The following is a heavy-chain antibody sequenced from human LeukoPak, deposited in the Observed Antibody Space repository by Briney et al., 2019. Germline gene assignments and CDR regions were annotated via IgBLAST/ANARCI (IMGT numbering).Heavy chain of an antibody. V-gene: IGHV4-4*07. CDR1: GDSIRGFY. J-gene: IGHJ6*02. Sequence: SETLSLTCTVSGDSIRGFYWSWIRQPAGKGLEWIGRMSASGSTNYNPSLKSRVTMSVDTSKNQFSLELSSVTAADTAVYYCARDSDLTASYYYGMDVWGQGTTVTVSS. D-gene: IGHD3-9*01. CDR2: MSASGST. CDR3: ARDSDLTASYYYGMDV.